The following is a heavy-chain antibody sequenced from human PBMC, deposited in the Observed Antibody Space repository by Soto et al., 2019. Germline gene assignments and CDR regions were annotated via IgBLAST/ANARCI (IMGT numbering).Heavy chain of an antibody. Sequence: QVQLVQSGAEVKKPGSSVKVSCKASGGTFSSYAISWVRQAPGQGLEWMGGIIPIFDTANYAQKFQGRVTITADDSTSTAYMAPSSLRSEDTAVYYCARLILGVAGNSDYFYCGMDVWSLGTTVTVSS. CDR2: IIPIFDTA. CDR1: GGTFSSYA. CDR3: ARLILGVAGNSDYFYCGMDV. D-gene: IGHD6-19*01. J-gene: IGHJ6*02. V-gene: IGHV1-69*01.